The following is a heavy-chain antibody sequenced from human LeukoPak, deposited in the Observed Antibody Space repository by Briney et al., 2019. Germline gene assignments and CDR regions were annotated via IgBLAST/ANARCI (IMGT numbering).Heavy chain of an antibody. Sequence: PSETLSLTCTVSGGSISSYYWSWIRQPAGKGLEWIGRIYTSGSTYYNPSLKSRVTISVDTSKSQFSLKLNSVTAADTAVYYCARRGSGWSREFDYWGQGTLVTVSS. V-gene: IGHV4-4*08. J-gene: IGHJ4*02. CDR2: IYTSGST. CDR3: ARRGSGWSREFDY. D-gene: IGHD6-19*01. CDR1: GGSISSYY.